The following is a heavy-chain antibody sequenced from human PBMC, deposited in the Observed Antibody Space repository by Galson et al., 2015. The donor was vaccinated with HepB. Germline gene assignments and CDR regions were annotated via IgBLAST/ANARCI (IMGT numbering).Heavy chain of an antibody. CDR2: MWHDGENK. Sequence: SLRLSCAASGFTFSHSGMRWVRQAPGKGLEWVAGMWHDGENKNYGDFVKGRFTISRDNSKNTMFVQMNSLGVEDTAVYYCVRDHENDSHMDGWGRGTLVTVAS. D-gene: IGHD2-21*02. CDR3: VRDHENDSHMDG. CDR1: GFTFSHSG. J-gene: IGHJ4*02. V-gene: IGHV3-33*08.